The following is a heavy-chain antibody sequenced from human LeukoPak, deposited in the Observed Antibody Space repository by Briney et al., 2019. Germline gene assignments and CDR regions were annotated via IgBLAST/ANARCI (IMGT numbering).Heavy chain of an antibody. CDR3: TRDRQYYYYGMDV. V-gene: IGHV6-1*01. CDR1: GDSVSSNSAA. D-gene: IGHD2/OR15-2a*01. Sequence: SQTLSLTCDISGDSVSSNSAAWNWIRQSPSRGLEWLGRTYYRSKWYNAYAVSVKSRITITPDTSKNRFSLQLNSVTPEDTAVYYCTRDRQYYYYGMDVWGQGTTVTVSS. J-gene: IGHJ6*02. CDR2: TYYRSKWYN.